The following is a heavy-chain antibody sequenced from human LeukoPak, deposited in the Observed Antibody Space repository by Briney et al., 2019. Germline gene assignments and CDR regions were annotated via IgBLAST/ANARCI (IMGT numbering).Heavy chain of an antibody. V-gene: IGHV3-9*01. D-gene: IGHD3-10*01. J-gene: IGHJ3*02. CDR3: AKDSHSAVSDAIDI. Sequence: PGGSLRLSCAASGLTFSSYSMNWVRQAPGKGLEWVSVISWNSGSIHYGDSVKGRFIISRDNAKKSLYLQMNSLRAEDTALYYCAKDSHSAVSDAIDIWGQGTIVTVSS. CDR2: ISWNSGSI. CDR1: GLTFSSYS.